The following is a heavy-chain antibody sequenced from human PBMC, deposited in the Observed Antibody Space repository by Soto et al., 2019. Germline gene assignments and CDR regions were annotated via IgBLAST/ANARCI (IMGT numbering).Heavy chain of an antibody. CDR2: ITSSGDKS. V-gene: IGHV3-23*01. Sequence: EMQLLESGGALELPGGSLRLSCAASGLTFSAYAMTWVGLPPGRGLDYASAITSSGDKSWYADSVKGRFTVSRDNSKRPLYLQMNSLRGEDTAIYYCAKAPRGCVYGDWYFDLWGRGTLVTVSS. D-gene: IGHD5-12*01. J-gene: IGHJ2*01. CDR3: AKAPRGCVYGDWYFDL. CDR1: GLTFSAYA.